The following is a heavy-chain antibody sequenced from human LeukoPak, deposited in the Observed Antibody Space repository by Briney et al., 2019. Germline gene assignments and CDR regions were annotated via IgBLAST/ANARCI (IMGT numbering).Heavy chain of an antibody. CDR1: GGSISSYY. J-gene: IGHJ4*02. CDR2: ISYSGST. CDR3: ARVTGYVIEDNFDY. V-gene: IGHV4-59*01. Sequence: SETLSLTCTVSGGSISSYYWNWIRQPPGKRLQWIGYISYSGSTSYNPSLKSRVTISVDTSKNQFSLKLRSVTAADTAVYYCARVTGYVIEDNFDYWGQGTLVTVSS. D-gene: IGHD2-15*01.